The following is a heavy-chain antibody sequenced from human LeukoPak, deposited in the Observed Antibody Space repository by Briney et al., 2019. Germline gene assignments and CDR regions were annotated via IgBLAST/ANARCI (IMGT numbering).Heavy chain of an antibody. D-gene: IGHD2-2*01. CDR3: AKDPSVVVPAAKDDN. Sequence: GGSLRLSCAASGFTFDDYGMSWVRQAPGKGLEWVSGINWNGGSTGYADSVKGRFTISRDNAKNTLYLQMNSLRAEDTAVYYCAKDPSVVVPAAKDDNWGQGTLVTVSS. CDR1: GFTFDDYG. V-gene: IGHV3-20*04. CDR2: INWNGGST. J-gene: IGHJ4*02.